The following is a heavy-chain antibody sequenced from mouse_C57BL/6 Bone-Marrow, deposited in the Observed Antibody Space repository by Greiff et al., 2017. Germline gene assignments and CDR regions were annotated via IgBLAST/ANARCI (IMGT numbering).Heavy chain of an antibody. D-gene: IGHD3-3*01. V-gene: IGHV14-3*01. J-gene: IGHJ1*03. CDR2: IDPANGNT. Sequence: EVKLEESVAELVRPGASVKLSCTASGFNIKNTYMHWVKQRPEQGLEWIGRIDPANGNTKYAPKFQGKATITADTSSNTAYLQLSSLTSEDTAIDYCARRRDVSWYFDVWGTGTTVTVSS. CDR3: ARRRDVSWYFDV. CDR1: GFNIKNTY.